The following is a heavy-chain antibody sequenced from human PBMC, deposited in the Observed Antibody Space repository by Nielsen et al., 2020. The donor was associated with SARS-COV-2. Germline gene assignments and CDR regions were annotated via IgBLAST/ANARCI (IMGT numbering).Heavy chain of an antibody. D-gene: IGHD3-10*01. CDR2: VSASGGST. CDR1: GFTFNIYA. J-gene: IGHJ3*01. CDR3: AKDGVVRGDALDL. Sequence: GESLKISCAASGFTFNIYAMAWVRRAPGRGLQWVTGVSASGGSTYYTDSVKGRLSISRDNSKNMLFLQMHSLRVEDTALYYCAKDGVVRGDALDLWGQGTMVTVSS. V-gene: IGHV3-23*01.